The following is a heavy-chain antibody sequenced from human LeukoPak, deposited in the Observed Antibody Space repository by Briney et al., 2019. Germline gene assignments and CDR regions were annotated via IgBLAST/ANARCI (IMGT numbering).Heavy chain of an antibody. V-gene: IGHV4-30-2*01. CDR2: IYHSGST. CDR3: ARVRGYYDSSGYYPDWYFDL. D-gene: IGHD3-22*01. Sequence: PSQTLSLTCAVSGGSISSGGYSWSWIRQPPGKGLEWIGYIYHSGSTYYNPSLKSRVTISVDRSKNQFSLKLSSVTAADTAVYYCARVRGYYDSSGYYPDWYFDLWGRGTLVTVSS. CDR1: GGSISSGGYS. J-gene: IGHJ2*01.